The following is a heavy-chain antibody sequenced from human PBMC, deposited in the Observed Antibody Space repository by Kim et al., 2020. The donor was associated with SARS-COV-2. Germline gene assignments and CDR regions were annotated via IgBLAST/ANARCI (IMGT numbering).Heavy chain of an antibody. CDR2: IYYSGST. D-gene: IGHD2-2*01. J-gene: IGHJ6*02. V-gene: IGHV4-31*03. Sequence: SETLSLTCTVSGGSISSGGYYWSWIRQHPGKGLEWIGYIYYSGSTYYNPSLKSRVTISVDTSKNQFSLKLSSVTAADTAVYYCARDSVVVPAANYYYGMDVWGQGTTVTVSS. CDR1: GGSISSGGYY. CDR3: ARDSVVVPAANYYYGMDV.